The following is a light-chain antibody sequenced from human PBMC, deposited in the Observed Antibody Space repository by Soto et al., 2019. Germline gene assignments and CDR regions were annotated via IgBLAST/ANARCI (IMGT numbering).Light chain of an antibody. CDR2: GAS. CDR1: QSVGGN. CDR3: QHYGAAPIT. V-gene: IGKV3-20*01. Sequence: EIVWTQSPGSMSFSPGDRATLSCRASQSVGGNVAWYQQIPGQPPKLLIFGASSRATGIADKFSGSGSGTDFTLTISRLDPADFALYSCQHYGAAPITFGQGTRLE. J-gene: IGKJ5*01.